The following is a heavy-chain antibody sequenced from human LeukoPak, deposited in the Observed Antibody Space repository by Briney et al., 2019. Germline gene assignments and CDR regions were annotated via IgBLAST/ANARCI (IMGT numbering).Heavy chain of an antibody. V-gene: IGHV3-74*01. CDR3: ARDGYCSSTSCYPDI. Sequence: GGPLRLSCAASGFTFSSYWMHWVRQTPGKGLVWVSRINIDGSSTSYADSVKGRFTISRDNAKKTLYLQMNSLRAEDTAVYYCARDGYCSSTSCYPDIWGQGTLVSVSS. J-gene: IGHJ3*02. CDR2: INIDGSST. CDR1: GFTFSSYW. D-gene: IGHD2-2*03.